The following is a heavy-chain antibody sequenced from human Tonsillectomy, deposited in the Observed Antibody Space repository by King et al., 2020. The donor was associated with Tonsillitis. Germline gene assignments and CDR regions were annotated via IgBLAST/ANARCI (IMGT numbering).Heavy chain of an antibody. V-gene: IGHV5-10-1*03. CDR2: IDPSDSYT. CDR1: GYRFSTYW. J-gene: IGHJ3*02. Sequence: VQLVESGAEAKKPGESLRISCQGSGYRFSTYWITWVRQVPGKGLQWMGRIDPSDSYTNSSPSFQGHVIISADNSITTAYLQWSSLKASDTAMYYCARIRGWTPGTFEIWGQGTMVTVSS. D-gene: IGHD3-10*01. CDR3: ARIRGWTPGTFEI.